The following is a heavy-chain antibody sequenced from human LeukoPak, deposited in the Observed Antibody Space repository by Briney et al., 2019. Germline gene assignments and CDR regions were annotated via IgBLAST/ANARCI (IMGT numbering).Heavy chain of an antibody. Sequence: GVSVKVSCKASGYTFTSYGITWVRQAPGQGLEWMGWISAYNGNTNYAQKLQGRVTMTTDTSTSTAYMELRSLRSDDTAVYYCARDLLYQVWFGVNNNWFDPWGQGPLVTVSS. V-gene: IGHV1-18*04. J-gene: IGHJ5*02. D-gene: IGHD3-10*01. CDR1: GYTFTSYG. CDR2: ISAYNGNT. CDR3: ARDLLYQVWFGVNNNWFDP.